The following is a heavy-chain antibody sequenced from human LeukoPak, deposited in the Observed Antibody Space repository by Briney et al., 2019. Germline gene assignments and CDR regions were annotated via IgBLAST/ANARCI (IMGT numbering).Heavy chain of an antibody. D-gene: IGHD4-23*01. Sequence: SETLSLTCTVSGGSISSYYWSWIRQPPGKGLEWIGYIYYSGSTNYNPSLKSRVTISVDTSKNQFSLKLSSVTAADTAVYYCARDDYGGNSPNSYYYYYGMDVWGLGTTVTVSS. CDR2: IYYSGST. CDR1: GGSISSYY. CDR3: ARDDYGGNSPNSYYYYYGMDV. V-gene: IGHV4-59*01. J-gene: IGHJ6*02.